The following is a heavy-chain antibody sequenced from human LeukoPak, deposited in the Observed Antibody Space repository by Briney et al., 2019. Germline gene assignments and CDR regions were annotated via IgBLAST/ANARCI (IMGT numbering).Heavy chain of an antibody. D-gene: IGHD3-3*01. V-gene: IGHV1-8*01. J-gene: IGHJ5*02. CDR3: ARRPIADFWSGYYHSAEFFKIEDPQFDP. CDR1: GYTFTSYD. CDR2: MNPNSGNT. Sequence: ASVKVSCKASGYTFTSYDINWVRQATGQGLEWMGWMNPNSGNTGYAQKFQGRVTMTRNTSISTTYMELSSLRSEDTAVYYCARRPIADFWSGYYHSAEFFKIEDPQFDPWGQGTLVTISS.